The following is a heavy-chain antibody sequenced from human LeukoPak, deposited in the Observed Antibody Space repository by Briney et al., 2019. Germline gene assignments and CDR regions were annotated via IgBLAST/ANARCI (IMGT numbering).Heavy chain of an antibody. J-gene: IGHJ5*02. D-gene: IGHD1-26*01. CDR2: VNESGGT. V-gene: IGHV4-34*01. CDR3: ARGQGATVPQVGKNWFDP. CDR1: VDSFSNYY. Sequence: SETLSLTCAVYVDSFSNYYWNWLRQTPGKGREWIGEVNESGGTNINPSLRGRVILPVDTSKNQFSLKLISMTAADTAIYYCARGQGATVPQVGKNWFDPWGQGTWVSVSS.